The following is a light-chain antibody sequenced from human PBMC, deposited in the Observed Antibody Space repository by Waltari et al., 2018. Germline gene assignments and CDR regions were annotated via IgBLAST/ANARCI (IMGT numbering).Light chain of an antibody. CDR1: SSNIRAGYD. CDR2: GNS. J-gene: IGLJ3*02. Sequence: QSILTQPPSVSGAPGQRVTIPCTGSSSNIRAGYDVHWYQQVPGTAPKLLIYGNSNRPSGVPDRFSGSKSGTSASLDITGLQAEDEADYYCQSYDSSLSGSGVFGGGTKLTVL. V-gene: IGLV1-40*01. CDR3: QSYDSSLSGSGV.